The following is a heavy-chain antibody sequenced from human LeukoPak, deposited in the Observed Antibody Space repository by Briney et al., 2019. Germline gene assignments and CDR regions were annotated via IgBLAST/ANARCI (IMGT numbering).Heavy chain of an antibody. J-gene: IGHJ4*02. CDR3: AKDLSAFDH. Sequence: GGTLRLSCAASVFTLRRYAMSWVRQPPAKGLEWVSAITANGCSTYYADSVRDGLNISRHNPQHTLHLQMNSQIAEHRPVFSFAKDLSAFDHWGQGTLVTVSS. CDR1: VFTLRRYA. CDR2: ITANGCST. V-gene: IGHV3-23*01.